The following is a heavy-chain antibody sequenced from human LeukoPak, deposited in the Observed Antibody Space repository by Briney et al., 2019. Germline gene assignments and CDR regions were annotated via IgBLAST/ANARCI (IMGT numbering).Heavy chain of an antibody. CDR2: MHSSGRT. Sequence: PSETLSLTCTVSGASISSGSYYWTWIRQPAGKGLEWIGRMHSSGRTSYSPSLKSQVTISVDTSKNQFSLKLSSVTAADTAVYYCARGLRGYSYGYVPWELSYYMDVWGKGTTVTISS. D-gene: IGHD5-18*01. CDR3: ARGLRGYSYGYVPWELSYYMDV. CDR1: GASISSGSYY. J-gene: IGHJ6*03. V-gene: IGHV4-61*02.